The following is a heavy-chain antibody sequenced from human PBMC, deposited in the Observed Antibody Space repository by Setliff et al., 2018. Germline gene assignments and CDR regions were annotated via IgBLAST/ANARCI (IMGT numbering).Heavy chain of an antibody. Sequence: LSLTCSVAGGSISSSSYYWGWIRQPPGKGLEWIGTVYDSGTTYYNPSLKSRVTIFVDTSKNQFSLNLNSVTAADTGVYYCASCRYQVPYDYWGQRILVTVSS. CDR2: VYDSGTT. CDR3: ASCRYQVPYDY. V-gene: IGHV4-39*01. D-gene: IGHD2-2*01. CDR1: GGSISSSSYY. J-gene: IGHJ4*02.